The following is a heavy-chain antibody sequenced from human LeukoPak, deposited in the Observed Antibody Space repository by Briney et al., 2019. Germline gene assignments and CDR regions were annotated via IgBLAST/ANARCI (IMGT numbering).Heavy chain of an antibody. CDR1: GGSISTTYY. CDR3: AGPPLVADPDGMDV. V-gene: IGHV4-39*07. Sequence: SETLSLTCAVSGGSISTTYYWGWIRQPPGKGLEWIGSIYYSVSTYYNPSLKSRVTISVDTSKDQFSLKLSSVTAADTAVYYCAGPPLVADPDGMDVWGQGTTVTVSS. CDR2: IYYSVST. J-gene: IGHJ6*02.